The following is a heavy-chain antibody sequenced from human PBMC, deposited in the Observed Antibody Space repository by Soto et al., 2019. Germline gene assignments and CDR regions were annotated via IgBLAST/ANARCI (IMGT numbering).Heavy chain of an antibody. CDR2: IYYTGAA. J-gene: IGHJ4*02. D-gene: IGHD3-3*01. CDR1: GDSSNSGGYY. V-gene: IGHV4-31*03. Sequence: PSKTLSRTCNVLGDSSNSGGYYWTWIRQRPGMGLELIGYIYYTGAAYYNSSLQSRVTFSIDTSKNQFSLKLSSVTAADTAVYYCARLYWSGFIYFDYWGQGTLVIVSS. CDR3: ARLYWSGFIYFDY.